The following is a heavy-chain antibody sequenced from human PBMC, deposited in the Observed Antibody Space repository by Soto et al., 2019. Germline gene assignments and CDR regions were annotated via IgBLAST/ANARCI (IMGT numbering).Heavy chain of an antibody. J-gene: IGHJ4*02. D-gene: IGHD3-3*01. CDR3: ARVGSRDFWSGSLLPLDY. Sequence: GGSLRLSCAASGFTFRSYGIHWVRQAPGKGLEWVALIWFDGSKKYYVDSVKGRFAVSRDNSKNTLYLQMNSLRVEDTAVYYCARVGSRDFWSGSLLPLDYWGQGTLVTVSS. V-gene: IGHV3-33*01. CDR1: GFTFRSYG. CDR2: IWFDGSKK.